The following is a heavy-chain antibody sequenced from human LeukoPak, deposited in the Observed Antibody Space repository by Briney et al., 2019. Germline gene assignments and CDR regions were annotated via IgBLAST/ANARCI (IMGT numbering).Heavy chain of an antibody. D-gene: IGHD1-26*01. Sequence: TLSLTCTVSGGSISSGSYYWNWIRQPAGKGLEWIGRIYTSGSTNYNPSLKSRVTISVDTSKNQFSLKLSSVTAADTAVYYCARVPEWELLGVDIWGQGTMVTVSS. CDR1: GGSISSGSYY. CDR2: IYTSGST. CDR3: ARVPEWELLGVDI. V-gene: IGHV4-61*02. J-gene: IGHJ3*02.